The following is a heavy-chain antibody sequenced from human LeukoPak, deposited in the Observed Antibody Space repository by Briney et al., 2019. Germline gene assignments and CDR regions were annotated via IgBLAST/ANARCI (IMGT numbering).Heavy chain of an antibody. CDR2: IYYSGST. Sequence: PSETLSLTCTVSGGSISSSSYYWGWIRQPPGKGLEWIGTIYYSGSTYYNPSLKSRVTISVDTSKNQFSLKLSSVTAADTTVYYYARVEYSSSFGHWFDPWGQGTLVTVSS. D-gene: IGHD6-6*01. CDR1: GGSISSSSYY. CDR3: ARVEYSSSFGHWFDP. V-gene: IGHV4-39*07. J-gene: IGHJ5*02.